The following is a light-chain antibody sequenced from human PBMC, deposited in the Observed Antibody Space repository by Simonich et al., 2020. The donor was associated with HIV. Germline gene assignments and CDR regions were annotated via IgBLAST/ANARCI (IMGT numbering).Light chain of an antibody. CDR3: QQYGGSPLT. CDR2: GAS. CDR1: ESVSSSY. Sequence: EIVLTQSPGTLSLSPGARATLSCRASESVSSSYLAWYQQKPGQAPRLLIYGASSRATVIPDRFSGSGSGTDFTLTISRLEPEDFAVYYCQQYGGSPLTFGGGTKVEIK. J-gene: IGKJ4*01. V-gene: IGKV3-20*01.